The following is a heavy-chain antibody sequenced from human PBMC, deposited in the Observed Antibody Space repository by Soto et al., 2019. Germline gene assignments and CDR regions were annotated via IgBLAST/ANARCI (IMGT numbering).Heavy chain of an antibody. CDR1: GFPFSSYA. Sequence: GSLRLSCAASGFPFSSYAMSWVRQAPGKGLEWIGEINHSGNTNYNPSLKSRVTMLVDTSKTQFSLSLSSVTAADTAVYYCANLIVFHSSYYHDYWGHGTLVTVSS. D-gene: IGHD1-26*01. V-gene: IGHV4-34*01. CDR3: ANLIVFHSSYYHDY. CDR2: INHSGNT. J-gene: IGHJ4*01.